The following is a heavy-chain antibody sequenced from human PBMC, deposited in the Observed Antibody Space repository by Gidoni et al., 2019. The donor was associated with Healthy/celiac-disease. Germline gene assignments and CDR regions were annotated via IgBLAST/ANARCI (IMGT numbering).Heavy chain of an antibody. J-gene: IGHJ6*02. Sequence: QVQLQESGPGLVKPSETLSLTCTVSGGSISSYYWSWIRQPPGKGLEWIGYIYYSGSTNYNPSLKSRVTISVDTSKNQFSLKLSSVTAADTAVYYCATSYYYDSSGTDYYYYYGMDVWGQGTTVTVSS. CDR2: IYYSGST. CDR1: GGSISSYY. CDR3: ATSYYYDSSGTDYYYYYGMDV. V-gene: IGHV4-59*08. D-gene: IGHD3-22*01.